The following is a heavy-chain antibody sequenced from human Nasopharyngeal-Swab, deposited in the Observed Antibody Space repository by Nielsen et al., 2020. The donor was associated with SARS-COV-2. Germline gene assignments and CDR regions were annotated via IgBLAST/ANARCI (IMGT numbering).Heavy chain of an antibody. Sequence: GSLRLSCTVSGGSVGSGSYYWSWIRQPPGKGLEWIGYFYYSGSTNYNPSLKSRVTISVDTSKNQFSLKLSSVTAADTAVYYCAREIVGATTLGYWGQGTLVTVSS. J-gene: IGHJ4*02. CDR1: GGSVGSGSYY. CDR3: AREIVGATTLGY. CDR2: FYYSGST. V-gene: IGHV4-61*01. D-gene: IGHD1-26*01.